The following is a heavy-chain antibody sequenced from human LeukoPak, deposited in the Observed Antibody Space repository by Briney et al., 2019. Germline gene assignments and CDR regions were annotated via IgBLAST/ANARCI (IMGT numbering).Heavy chain of an antibody. Sequence: PGGSLRLSCAASGFTFSDYYMSWIRQAPGKGLEWASYISSSGSTIYYADSVKGRFTISRDNAKNSLYLQMNSLRAEDTAVYYCARDPEPYYYDSSGYSDYWGQGTLVTVSS. D-gene: IGHD3-22*01. J-gene: IGHJ4*02. CDR3: ARDPEPYYYDSSGYSDY. CDR2: ISSSGSTI. V-gene: IGHV3-11*04. CDR1: GFTFSDYY.